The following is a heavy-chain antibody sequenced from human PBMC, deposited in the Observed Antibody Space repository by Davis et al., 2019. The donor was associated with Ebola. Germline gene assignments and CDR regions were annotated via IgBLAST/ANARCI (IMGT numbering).Heavy chain of an antibody. CDR2: INTRGDAR. D-gene: IGHD3-10*02. J-gene: IGHJ4*02. V-gene: IGHV3-48*02. Sequence: GESLKISCVTSRFTFTSYSFNWIRQTPGKGLEWIAHINTRGDARVYADSVRGRFTISRDDAANSLSLQMDSLKHEDTAVYYCVRDYLFAFDSWGQGTPVTVSS. CDR3: VRDYLFAFDS. CDR1: RFTFTSYS.